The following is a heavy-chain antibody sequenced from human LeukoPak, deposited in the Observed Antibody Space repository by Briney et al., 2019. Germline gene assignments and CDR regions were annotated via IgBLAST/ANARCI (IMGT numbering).Heavy chain of an antibody. CDR2: ITPGGGT. J-gene: IGHJ4*02. V-gene: IGHV1-2*02. Sequence: ASVKVSCKASGFSFTSYAIHWVRQAPGQGLEWMGWITPGGGTNYAQKFQGRVAITWDTSITTAYMDLSRLTSDATAVYYCARDRYGDGFAHLDYWGQGALVTVSS. CDR3: ARDRYGDGFAHLDY. CDR1: GFSFTSYA. D-gene: IGHD5-24*01.